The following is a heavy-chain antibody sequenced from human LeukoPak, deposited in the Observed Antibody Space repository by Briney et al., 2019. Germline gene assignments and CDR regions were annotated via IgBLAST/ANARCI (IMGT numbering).Heavy chain of an antibody. CDR1: GFSFSSFW. CDR3: ARGGYGAHMG. J-gene: IGHJ4*02. V-gene: IGHV3-74*01. Sequence: GGSLRLSCAASGFSFSSFWMHWVRQVPGKGLLWVSGINSDGRTTGYADSVKGRFAISRDNAKNTVDLQMNSLRAEDTAVYYCARGGYGAHMGWGQGTLVTVSS. CDR2: INSDGRTT. D-gene: IGHD4-17*01.